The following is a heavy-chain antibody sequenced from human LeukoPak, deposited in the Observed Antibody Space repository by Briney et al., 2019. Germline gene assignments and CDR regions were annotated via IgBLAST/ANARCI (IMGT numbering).Heavy chain of an antibody. D-gene: IGHD2-2*01. CDR1: GFTFSSYS. CDR2: ISYDGSNK. V-gene: IGHV3-30*03. Sequence: PGGSLRLSCAASGFTFSSYSMNWVRQAPGKGLEWVAVISYDGSNKYYADSVKGRFTISRDNSKNTLYLQMNSLRAEDTAVYYCARDPALVGLGFPYDYWGQGTLVTVSS. CDR3: ARDPALVGLGFPYDY. J-gene: IGHJ4*02.